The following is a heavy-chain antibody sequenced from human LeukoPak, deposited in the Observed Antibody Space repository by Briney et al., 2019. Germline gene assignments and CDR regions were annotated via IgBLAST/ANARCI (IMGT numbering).Heavy chain of an antibody. Sequence: GASLKISCKGSGSSFTSYWIGWARQLPGKGLEWMGIIYPGDSDTRYSPSFQGQVTISADKSISTAYLQWSSLKASDTAMYYCARLDYYGSGSPVPYWGQGTLVTVSS. CDR1: GSSFTSYW. J-gene: IGHJ4*02. CDR2: IYPGDSDT. D-gene: IGHD3-10*01. V-gene: IGHV5-51*01. CDR3: ARLDYYGSGSPVPY.